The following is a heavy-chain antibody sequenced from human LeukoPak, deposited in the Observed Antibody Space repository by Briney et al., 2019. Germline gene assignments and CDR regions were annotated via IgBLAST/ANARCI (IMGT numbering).Heavy chain of an antibody. CDR1: GGTFSSYA. V-gene: IGHV1-69*06. J-gene: IGHJ4*02. D-gene: IGHD3-9*01. CDR3: ARDRYDILTGYETPDY. Sequence: SVKVSCKASGGTFSSYAISWVRQAPGQGLEWMGGIIPIFGTANYAQKFQGRVTITADKSTSTAYMELSSLRSEDTAVYYCARDRYDILTGYETPDYWGQGTLVTVSS. CDR2: IIPIFGTA.